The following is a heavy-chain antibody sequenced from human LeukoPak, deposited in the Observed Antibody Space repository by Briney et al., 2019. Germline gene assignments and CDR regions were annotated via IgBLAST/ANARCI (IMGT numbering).Heavy chain of an antibody. V-gene: IGHV4-39*07. CDR2: IFYSGST. CDR1: SGSISTSNYY. CDR3: AAAAVAVDY. J-gene: IGHJ4*02. D-gene: IGHD6-19*01. Sequence: SETLSLTCTVSSGSISTSNYYWGWVRQPPGKALEWIGNIFYSGSTYYSPSLKSRVTISLDTSRNQFSLKLNSVTAADTAVYYCAAAAVAVDYWGQGTLVTVSS.